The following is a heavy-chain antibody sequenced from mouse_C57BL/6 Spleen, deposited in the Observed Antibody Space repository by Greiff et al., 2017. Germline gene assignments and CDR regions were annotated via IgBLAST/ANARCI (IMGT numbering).Heavy chain of an antibody. Sequence: QVQLQQPGAELVKPGASVKLSCKASGYTFTSYWMHWVKQRPGQGLEWIGMIHPNSGSTNYNEKFKSKATLTVDKSSSTAYMQLSSLTSEDSAVYYCARSGYYYPYAMDYWGQGTSVTVSS. D-gene: IGHD1-1*01. CDR3: ARSGYYYPYAMDY. CDR1: GYTFTSYW. CDR2: IHPNSGST. V-gene: IGHV1-64*01. J-gene: IGHJ4*01.